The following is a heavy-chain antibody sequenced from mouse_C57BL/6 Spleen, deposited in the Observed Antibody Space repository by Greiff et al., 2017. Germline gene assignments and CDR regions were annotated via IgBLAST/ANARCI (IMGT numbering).Heavy chain of an antibody. V-gene: IGHV1-9*01. CDR2: ILPGSGST. CDR1: GYTFTGYW. Sequence: QVQLKESGAELMKPGASVKLSCKATGYTFTGYWIEWVKQRPGHGLEWIGEILPGSGSTKYNEKLKGKATFTADTSSNTAYMQISSLKTEDAAIYYCARATVTGDCDYWGQGTTLTVSS. CDR3: ARATVTGDCDY. J-gene: IGHJ2*01. D-gene: IGHD2-13*01.